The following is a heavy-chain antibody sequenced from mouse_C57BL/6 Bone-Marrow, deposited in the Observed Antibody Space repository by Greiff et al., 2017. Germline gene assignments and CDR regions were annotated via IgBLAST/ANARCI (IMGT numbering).Heavy chain of an antibody. D-gene: IGHD1-1*01. J-gene: IGHJ4*01. V-gene: IGHV10-1*01. CDR1: GFSFNTYA. CDR3: VRDYYYGSRTSYYYAMDY. CDR2: IRSKSNNYAT. Sequence: DVHLVESGGGLVQPKGSLKLSCAASGFSFNTYAMNWVRQAPGKGLEWVARIRSKSNNYATYYADSVKDRFTISRDDSESMLYLQMNNLKTEDTAMYYCVRDYYYGSRTSYYYAMDYWGQGTSVTVSS.